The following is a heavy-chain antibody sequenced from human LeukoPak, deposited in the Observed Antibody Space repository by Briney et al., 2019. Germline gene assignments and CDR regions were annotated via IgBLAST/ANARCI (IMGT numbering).Heavy chain of an antibody. V-gene: IGHV6-1*01. D-gene: IGHD2-2*01. J-gene: IGHJ6*03. CDR1: GDSVSSNSAA. Sequence: SQTLSLTCAISGDSVSSNSAAWNWIRQSPSRGLEWLGRTYYRSKWYNDYAVSVKSRITINPDTSKNQFSLQLNSVTPEDTAVYYCARDMQEEAAAHYYYYYMDVWGKGTTVTVSS. CDR3: ARDMQEEAAAHYYYYYMDV. CDR2: TYYRSKWYN.